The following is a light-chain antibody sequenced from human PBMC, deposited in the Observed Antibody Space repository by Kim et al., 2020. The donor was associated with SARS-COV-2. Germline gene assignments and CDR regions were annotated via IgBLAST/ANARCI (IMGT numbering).Light chain of an antibody. V-gene: IGKV3-15*01. Sequence: EIVMTQSPATLSVSPGERATLSCRASQSISSKLAWYQQKPGQAPRLLISGASTRATGIPARFSGSGSGTEFTLTISSLQSEDFAIYYCHQYNNWPRAFGQGTKVDIK. CDR3: HQYNNWPRA. CDR2: GAS. J-gene: IGKJ1*01. CDR1: QSISSK.